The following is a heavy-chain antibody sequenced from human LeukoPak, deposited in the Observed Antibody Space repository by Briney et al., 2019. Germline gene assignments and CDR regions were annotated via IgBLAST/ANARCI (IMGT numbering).Heavy chain of an antibody. D-gene: IGHD6-19*01. CDR1: GFTFSSYG. CDR2: ISYDGSNK. Sequence: GGSLRLSCAASGFTFSSYGMHWVRQAPGKGLEWVAVISYDGSNKYYADSVKGRFTISRDNSKNTLYLQMNTLRAEDTAVYYCASGGVKAVAGADIYYMDVWGKGTTVTVSS. J-gene: IGHJ6*03. CDR3: ASGGVKAVAGADIYYMDV. V-gene: IGHV3-30*03.